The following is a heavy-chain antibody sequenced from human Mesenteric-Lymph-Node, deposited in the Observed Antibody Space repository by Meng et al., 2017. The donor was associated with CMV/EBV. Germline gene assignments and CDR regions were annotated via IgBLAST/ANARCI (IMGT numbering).Heavy chain of an antibody. D-gene: IGHD6-13*01. Sequence: GGSLRLSCAASGFTFSSYAMSWVRQAPGKGLEWVSGISGSGGNSHYADSVKGRFTISRDNSKNTLYLQMNSLRAEDTAVYYCAKVYSSWYFDYWGQGTLVTVSS. CDR1: GFTFSSYA. V-gene: IGHV3-23*01. CDR3: AKVYSSWYFDY. J-gene: IGHJ4*02. CDR2: ISGSGGNS.